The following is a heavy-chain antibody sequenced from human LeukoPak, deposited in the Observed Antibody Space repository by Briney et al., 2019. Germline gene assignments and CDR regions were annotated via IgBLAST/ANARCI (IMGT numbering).Heavy chain of an antibody. J-gene: IGHJ4*02. Sequence: GGSLRLSCAASGFTFSGYWMHWVRQAPGKGLGWVSCIKSDGSFTIIADSAKGRFTISRDNAKNTVYLQMNSLRAEDTAVYYCVRDNRSYNFDYWGQGTLVTVSS. CDR3: VRDNRSYNFDY. CDR1: GFTFSGYW. V-gene: IGHV3-74*01. CDR2: IKSDGSFT. D-gene: IGHD1-26*01.